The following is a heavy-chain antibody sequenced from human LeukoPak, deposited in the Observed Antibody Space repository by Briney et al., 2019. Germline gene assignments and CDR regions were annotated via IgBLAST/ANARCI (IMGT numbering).Heavy chain of an antibody. V-gene: IGHV4-34*01. CDR1: GGSFSGYY. Sequence: SETLSLTCAVYGGSFSGYYWSWIRQPPGKGLEWIGEINHSGSTNYNPSLKSRVTISVDTSTNQFSLKLSSVTAADTAVYYCARVFGITLAAAADYWGQGTLVTVSS. CDR3: ARVFGITLAAAADY. J-gene: IGHJ4*02. CDR2: INHSGST. D-gene: IGHD6-13*01.